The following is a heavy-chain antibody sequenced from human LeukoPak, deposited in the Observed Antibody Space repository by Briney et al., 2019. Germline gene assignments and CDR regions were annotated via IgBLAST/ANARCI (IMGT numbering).Heavy chain of an antibody. V-gene: IGHV4-34*01. D-gene: IGHD6-19*01. CDR1: GRSFSGYY. J-gene: IGHJ4*02. Sequence: SETLSLTCAVYGRSFSGYYWSWIRQPPGKGLEWIGEINHSGSTNYSPSLKSRVTISVDTSKNQFSLKLSSVTAADTAVYYCARVLTVAGTVDYWGQGTLVTVSS. CDR3: ARVLTVAGTVDY. CDR2: INHSGST.